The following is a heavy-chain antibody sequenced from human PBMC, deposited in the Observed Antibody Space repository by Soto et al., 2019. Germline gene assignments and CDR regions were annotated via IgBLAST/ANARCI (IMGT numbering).Heavy chain of an antibody. V-gene: IGHV1-18*01. D-gene: IGHD5-18*01. J-gene: IGHJ5*02. CDR1: GDRLTGNA. CDR3: ASTRAWVTQFDP. Sequence: SVKVSCKACGDRLTGNAIHWVRQAHGQGLEWMGWIKPYNANTRYAEKVQGRVTMTTDRSTSTAYMELRSRRPDDPAFYSCASTRAWVTQFDPWGQGTLVTVSS. CDR2: IKPYNANT.